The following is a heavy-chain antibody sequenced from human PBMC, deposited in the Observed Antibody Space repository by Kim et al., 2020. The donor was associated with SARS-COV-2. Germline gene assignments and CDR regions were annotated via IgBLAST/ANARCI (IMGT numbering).Heavy chain of an antibody. D-gene: IGHD3-10*01. CDR1: GFTFSNAW. V-gene: IGHV3-15*01. CDR3: TTDSLLKGSGIQYYYYGMDV. CDR2: IKSKTDGGTT. Sequence: GGSLRLSCAASGFTFSNAWMSWVRQAPGKGLEWVGRIKSKTDGGTTDYAAPVKGRFTISRDDSKNTLYLQMNSLKTEDTAVYYCTTDSLLKGSGIQYYYYGMDVWGQGTTVTVSS. J-gene: IGHJ6*02.